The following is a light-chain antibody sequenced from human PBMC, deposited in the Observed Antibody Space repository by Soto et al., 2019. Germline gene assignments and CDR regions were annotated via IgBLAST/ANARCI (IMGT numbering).Light chain of an antibody. Sequence: EIVMTQSPATLSVSPGERATLSCRASQRVSSNLAWYQQKPGQAPRLLIYGASTRATGIPARFSGSGSGTEFTLTIRSLQSEDFAVYYCQQYNNWPPLTFGQGTKVEIK. J-gene: IGKJ1*01. V-gene: IGKV3-15*01. CDR1: QRVSSN. CDR3: QQYNNWPPLT. CDR2: GAS.